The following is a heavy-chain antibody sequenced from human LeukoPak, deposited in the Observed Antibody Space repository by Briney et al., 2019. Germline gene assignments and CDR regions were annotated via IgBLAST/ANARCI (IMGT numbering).Heavy chain of an antibody. CDR1: GGSLSSSNFH. CDR2: VSYGGST. J-gene: IGHJ4*02. D-gene: IGHD3-22*01. CDR3: ARLPMGSSGYYYIS. V-gene: IGHV4-39*01. Sequence: PSETLSLTCIVSGGSLSSSNFHWGWIRQPPGKGLEWIASVSYGGSTYYNLSLKSRVTISVDTSKTQFSLKLSSVTAADTAVYFCARLPMGSSGYYYISWGQGTLVTVSS.